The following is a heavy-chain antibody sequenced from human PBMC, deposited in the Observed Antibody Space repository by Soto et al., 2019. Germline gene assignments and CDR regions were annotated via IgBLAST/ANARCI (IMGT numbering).Heavy chain of an antibody. V-gene: IGHV3-74*01. CDR3: AKDRGKGGYYYDSSGYITAGYGAFDI. D-gene: IGHD3-22*01. Sequence: PGGSLRLSCAASGFTFDDYGLSWVRQAPGKGLVWVSRINSDGSSTSYADSVKGRFTISRDNAKNTLYLQMNSLRAEDTAVYYCAKDRGKGGYYYDSSGYITAGYGAFDIWGQGTMVTVSS. CDR1: GFTFDDYG. J-gene: IGHJ3*02. CDR2: INSDGSST.